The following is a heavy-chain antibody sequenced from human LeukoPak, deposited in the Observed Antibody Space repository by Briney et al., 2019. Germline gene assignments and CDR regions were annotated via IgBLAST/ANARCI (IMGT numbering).Heavy chain of an antibody. CDR2: IYYSGST. CDR1: GGSISGYY. V-gene: IGHV4-39*07. CDR3: ARDGEGDGYNPSFDY. D-gene: IGHD5-24*01. J-gene: IGHJ4*02. Sequence: SETLSLICSVSGGSISGYYWGWIRQPPGKGLEWIGSIYYSGSTYYNPSLKSRVTISVDTSKNQFSLKLSSVTAADTAVYYCARDGEGDGYNPSFDYWGQGTLVTVSS.